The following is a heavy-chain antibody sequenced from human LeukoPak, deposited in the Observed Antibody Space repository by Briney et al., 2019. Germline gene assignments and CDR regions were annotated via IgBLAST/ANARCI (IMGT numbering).Heavy chain of an antibody. CDR3: AGRGDGNLYYFDH. V-gene: IGHV3-7*04. CDR2: INQDGGEK. J-gene: IGHJ4*02. D-gene: IGHD5-24*01. CDR1: GSTFSTYW. Sequence: PGGSLRLSCADSGSTFSTYWVSWVRQAPGKGLEWVANINQDGGEKYYVDSVKGRFTISRDNAKNSLYLQMNSLRPEDTAVYYCAGRGDGNLYYFDHWGQGTLVTASS.